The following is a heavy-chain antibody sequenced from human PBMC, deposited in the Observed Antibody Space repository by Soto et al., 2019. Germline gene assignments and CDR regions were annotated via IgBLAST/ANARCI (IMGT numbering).Heavy chain of an antibody. CDR2: INSDGSST. Sequence: GGSLRLSCAASGFTFSSYWMHWVRQAPGKGLVWVSRINSDGSSTSYADSVKGRFTISRDNAKNTLYLQMNSLRAEDTAVYYCAREGSYDFWSGYSEPFDYWGQGTLVTVSS. CDR3: AREGSYDFWSGYSEPFDY. V-gene: IGHV3-74*01. J-gene: IGHJ4*02. D-gene: IGHD3-3*01. CDR1: GFTFSSYW.